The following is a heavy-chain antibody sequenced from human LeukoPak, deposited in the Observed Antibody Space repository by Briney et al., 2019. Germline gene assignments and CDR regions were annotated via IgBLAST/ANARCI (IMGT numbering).Heavy chain of an antibody. CDR3: AKDWYSSSLLAFDI. D-gene: IGHD6-13*01. J-gene: IGHJ3*02. Sequence: PGGSLRLSCAASGFSFDDYAMHWVRQAPGKGLEWVSGISWNSGSIGYADSVKGRFTISRDNAKNSLYLQMNSLRAEDTALYYCAKDWYSSSLLAFDIWVQGTMVTVSS. CDR2: ISWNSGSI. CDR1: GFSFDDYA. V-gene: IGHV3-9*01.